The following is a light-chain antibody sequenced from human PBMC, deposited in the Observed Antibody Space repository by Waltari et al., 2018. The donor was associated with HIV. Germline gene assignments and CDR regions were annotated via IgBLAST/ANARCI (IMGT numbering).Light chain of an antibody. CDR3: QQADSFPHT. CDR1: QSIGSS. Sequence: EIQMAQSPSSVTGSVGDRVTITCRASQSIGSSLAGYQHQPGEAPKLLIFGASRLESGVPPRFVGSGSGTEFALTISSLQTEDSATYYCQQADSFPHTFGGGTKVEV. J-gene: IGKJ4*01. CDR2: GAS. V-gene: IGKV1-12*01.